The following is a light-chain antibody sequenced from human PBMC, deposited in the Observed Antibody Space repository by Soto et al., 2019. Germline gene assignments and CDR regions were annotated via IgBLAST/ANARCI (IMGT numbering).Light chain of an antibody. CDR2: DAS. Sequence: EVVLTQSPATLSLSPGERATLSCRASQSVSRYLAWYQQKPGQAPRLLIYDASNRATGIPARFSGSGSGTDFNLTISSLEPEDFAVYYCHQRDNGGTFGPGTKVDIK. CDR3: HQRDNGGT. J-gene: IGKJ3*01. CDR1: QSVSRY. V-gene: IGKV3-11*01.